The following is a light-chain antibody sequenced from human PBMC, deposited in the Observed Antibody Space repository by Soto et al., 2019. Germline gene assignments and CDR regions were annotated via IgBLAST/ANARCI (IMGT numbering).Light chain of an antibody. CDR1: QSLLHTNRFNY. CDR2: LSS. Sequence: DIVMTQSPLSLSVTPGEPASISCRSSQSLLHTNRFNYLSWYLQKPGQSPELLIYLSSHRASGVPDNFSGSGSGTDVTLKITKVEAEDVGVYYCMQALQTPRTFGQGTRVEIK. CDR3: MQALQTPRT. V-gene: IGKV2-28*01. J-gene: IGKJ1*01.